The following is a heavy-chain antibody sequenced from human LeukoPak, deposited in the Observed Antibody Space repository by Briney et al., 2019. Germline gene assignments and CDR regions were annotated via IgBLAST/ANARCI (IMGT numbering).Heavy chain of an antibody. CDR3: ATRSGSTWRGYYYHYMDV. J-gene: IGHJ6*03. V-gene: IGHV4-59*01. Sequence: KPSETLSLTCTVSGGSISSYYWSWIRQPPGKGLEWIGYIYYSGSTNYNPSLKSRVTISVDTSKNQFSLKLSSVTAADTAVYYCATRSGSTWRGYYYHYMDVWGKGTTVTVSS. CDR1: GGSISSYY. CDR2: IYYSGST. D-gene: IGHD3-10*01.